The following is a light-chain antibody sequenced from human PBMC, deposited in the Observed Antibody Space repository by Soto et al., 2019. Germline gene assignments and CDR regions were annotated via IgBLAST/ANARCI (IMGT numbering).Light chain of an antibody. CDR3: QQRSDWPYS. CDR2: DAS. V-gene: IGKV3-11*01. CDR1: QSVSGY. Sequence: EIVLTQSPATLSLSPGERATLSCRASQSVSGYLAWYHQQPGQAPKLLIYDASNRATAIPARFSGSGSGTDFTLTISRLEPDDFAVYYCQQRSDWPYSFGQGTKLEIK. J-gene: IGKJ2*01.